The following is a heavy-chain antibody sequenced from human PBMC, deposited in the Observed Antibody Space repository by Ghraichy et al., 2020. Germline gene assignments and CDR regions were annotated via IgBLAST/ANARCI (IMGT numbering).Heavy chain of an antibody. J-gene: IGHJ4*02. CDR1: GYTFTSYA. CDR2: INTNTGNP. Sequence: ASVKVSCKASGYTFTSYAMNWVRQAPGQGLEWMGWINTNTGNPTYAQGFTGRFVFSLDTSVSTAYLQISSLKAEDTAVYYCARYSAHSSSWYNYFDYWGQGTLVTVSS. CDR3: ARYSAHSSSWYNYFDY. V-gene: IGHV7-4-1*02. D-gene: IGHD6-13*01.